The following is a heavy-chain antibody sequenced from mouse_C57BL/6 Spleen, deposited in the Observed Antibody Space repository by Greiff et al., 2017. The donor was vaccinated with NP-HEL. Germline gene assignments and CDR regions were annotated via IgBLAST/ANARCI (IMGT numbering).Heavy chain of an antibody. CDR2: IHPSDSDT. Sequence: VQLQQPGAELVKPGASVKVSCKASGYTFTSYWMHWVKQRPGQGLEWIGRIHPSDSDTNYNQKFKGKATLTVDKSSITAYMQLSSLTLEEVAVYYCAMGGEYGGVYAMDYWGQGTSVTVSS. CDR1: GYTFTSYW. CDR3: AMGGEYGGVYAMDY. D-gene: IGHD5-1*01. V-gene: IGHV1-74*01. J-gene: IGHJ4*01.